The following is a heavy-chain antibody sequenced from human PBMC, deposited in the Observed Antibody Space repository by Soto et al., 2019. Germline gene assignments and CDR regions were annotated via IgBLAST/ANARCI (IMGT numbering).Heavy chain of an antibody. CDR1: GGSISSSSYY. CDR2: IYYSGST. Sequence: SETLSLTCTVSGGSISSSSYYWGWIRQPPGKGLEWIGSIYYSGSTYYNPSLKSRVTISVDTSKNQFSLKLSSVTAAETAVYYCARHRRYDFDYWGQGTLVTVSS. CDR3: ARHRRYDFDY. J-gene: IGHJ4*02. D-gene: IGHD3-9*01. V-gene: IGHV4-39*01.